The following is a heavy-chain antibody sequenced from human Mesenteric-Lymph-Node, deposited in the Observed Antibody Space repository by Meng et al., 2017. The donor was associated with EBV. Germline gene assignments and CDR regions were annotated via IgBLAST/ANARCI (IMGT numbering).Heavy chain of an antibody. V-gene: IGHV4-39*01. Sequence: RRRESGPGLVKPWETLSLTCSVSVGSFASTSYYWVWIRQPPGKGLEWIGSISYSGSTYYNPSLKSRVTISVDTPKNQFSLKLRSVTATDTAVYYCARADYYDTSGNLDFWGQGTLVTVSS. CDR3: ARADYYDTSGNLDF. CDR2: ISYSGST. J-gene: IGHJ4*02. CDR1: VGSFASTSYY. D-gene: IGHD3-22*01.